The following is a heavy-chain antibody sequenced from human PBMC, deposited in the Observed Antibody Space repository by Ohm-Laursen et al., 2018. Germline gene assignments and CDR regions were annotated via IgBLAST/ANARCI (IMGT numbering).Heavy chain of an antibody. V-gene: IGHV1-18*01. Sequence: GASVKVSCKVSGYTFASSGITWVRQAPGQGLEWMGWISAYNGNTNYAQKLQGRVTMTTDTSTSTAYMELRSLRSDDTAVYYCARGGDLDIVVVVAASLDAYYFDYWGQGTLVTVSS. CDR1: GYTFASSG. D-gene: IGHD2-15*01. CDR3: ARGGDLDIVVVVAASLDAYYFDY. CDR2: ISAYNGNT. J-gene: IGHJ4*02.